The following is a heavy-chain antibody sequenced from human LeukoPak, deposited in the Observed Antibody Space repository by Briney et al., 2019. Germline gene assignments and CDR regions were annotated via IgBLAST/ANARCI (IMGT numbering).Heavy chain of an antibody. V-gene: IGHV4-39*07. CDR3: ARDGGVTYYYFYYYMDV. CDR1: GGSISSSSYY. Sequence: SETLSLTCTVSGGSISSSSYYWGWIRQPPGKGLEWIGSIYHSGSAYYNPSLKSRVIISVDTSKNQFSLKLSSVTAADTAVYYCARDGGVTYYYFYYYMDVWGKGTTVTVS. CDR2: IYHSGSA. J-gene: IGHJ6*03. D-gene: IGHD3-3*01.